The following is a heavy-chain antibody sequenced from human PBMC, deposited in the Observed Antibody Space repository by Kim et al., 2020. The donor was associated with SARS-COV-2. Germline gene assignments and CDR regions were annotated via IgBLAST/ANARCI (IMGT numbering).Heavy chain of an antibody. J-gene: IGHJ6*02. Sequence: SETLSLTCTVSGGSISSYYWSWIRQPPGKGLEWIGYIYYSGSTNYNPSLKSRVTISVDTSKNQFSLKLSSVTAADTAVYYCARVGSSSWYPYYYYGMDVWGQGTTVTVSS. CDR1: GGSISSYY. D-gene: IGHD6-13*01. V-gene: IGHV4-59*01. CDR2: IYYSGST. CDR3: ARVGSSSWYPYYYYGMDV.